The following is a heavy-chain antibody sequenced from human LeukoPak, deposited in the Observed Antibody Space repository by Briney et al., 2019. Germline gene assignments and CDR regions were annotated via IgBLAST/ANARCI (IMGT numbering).Heavy chain of an antibody. Sequence: SETLSLTCTVSGGSIRSGSYYWTWIRQPAGKGLEWIGRIHTSGNTNYNPSLKSRVTISLDTSKNQFSLNLSSVTAADTAVYYCVREYDILTGSLGYWGQGTLVTVSS. V-gene: IGHV4-61*02. CDR3: VREYDILTGSLGY. J-gene: IGHJ4*02. CDR1: GGSIRSGSYY. CDR2: IHTSGNT. D-gene: IGHD3-9*01.